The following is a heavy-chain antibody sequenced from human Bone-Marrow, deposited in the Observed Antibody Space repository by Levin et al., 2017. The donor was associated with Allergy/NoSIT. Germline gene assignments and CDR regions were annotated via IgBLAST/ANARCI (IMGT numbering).Heavy chain of an antibody. CDR1: GGSISSYY. D-gene: IGHD3-3*01. V-gene: IGHV4-59*01. Sequence: SETLSLTCTVSGGSISSYYWSWIRQPPGKGLEWIGYIYYSGSTNYNPSLKSRVTISVDTSKNQFSLKLSSVTAADTAVYYCARGGAVLRFLEGAPNWFDPWGQGTLVTVSS. CDR3: ARGGAVLRFLEGAPNWFDP. CDR2: IYYSGST. J-gene: IGHJ5*02.